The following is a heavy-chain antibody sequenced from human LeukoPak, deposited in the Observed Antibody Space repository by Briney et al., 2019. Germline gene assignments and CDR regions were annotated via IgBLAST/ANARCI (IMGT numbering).Heavy chain of an antibody. CDR2: ITPSGSYI. J-gene: IGHJ3*02. CDR1: GFTFSSYA. D-gene: IGHD6-25*01. Sequence: GGSLRLSCAASGFTFSSYAMSWVRQAPGKGLEWVSSITPSGSYIYYATSVKGRFTISRDNAKNSLYLQMNSLRAEDTAVYYCARDFSSGSIWGQGTMVTVSS. CDR3: ARDFSSGSI. V-gene: IGHV3-21*01.